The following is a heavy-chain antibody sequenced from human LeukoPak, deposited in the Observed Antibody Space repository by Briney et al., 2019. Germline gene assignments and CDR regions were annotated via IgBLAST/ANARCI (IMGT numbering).Heavy chain of an antibody. CDR3: ARTSRIAVAGRRDDAFDI. J-gene: IGHJ3*02. CDR1: GFTFSSYW. D-gene: IGHD6-19*01. Sequence: GGSLRLSCAASGFTFSSYWMSWVRQAPGKGLEWVANIEQDGSEKYYVDSVKGRFTISRDNAKNSLYLQMNSLRAEDTAVYYCARTSRIAVAGRRDDAFDIWGQGTMVTVPS. V-gene: IGHV3-7*01. CDR2: IEQDGSEK.